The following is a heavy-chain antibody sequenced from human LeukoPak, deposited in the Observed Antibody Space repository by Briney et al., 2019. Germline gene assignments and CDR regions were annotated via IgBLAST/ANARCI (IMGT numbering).Heavy chain of an antibody. CDR1: GGSISSSSYY. J-gene: IGHJ3*02. V-gene: IGHV4-39*07. CDR3: ARLRDGYNGNAFDI. CDR2: IYYSGST. Sequence: SETLSLTCTVSGGSISSSSYYWGWIRQPPGKGLEWIGSIYYSGSTYYNPSLKSRVTISVDTSKNQFSLKLSSVTAADTAVYYCARLRDGYNGNAFDIWGQGTMVTVSS. D-gene: IGHD5-24*01.